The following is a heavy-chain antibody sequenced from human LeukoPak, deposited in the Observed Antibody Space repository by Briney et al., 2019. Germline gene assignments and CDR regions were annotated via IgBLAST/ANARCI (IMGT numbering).Heavy chain of an antibody. CDR2: IYYSGST. D-gene: IGHD3-3*01. V-gene: IGHV4-59*01. Sequence: SETLSLTCTVSGGSISSYYWSWIRQPPGKGLEWIGYIYYSGSTNYNPSLKSRVTISIDTSKNQFSLKLSSVTAADTAVYYCARATSGLDYWGQGTLVTVSS. J-gene: IGHJ4*02. CDR1: GGSISSYY. CDR3: ARATSGLDY.